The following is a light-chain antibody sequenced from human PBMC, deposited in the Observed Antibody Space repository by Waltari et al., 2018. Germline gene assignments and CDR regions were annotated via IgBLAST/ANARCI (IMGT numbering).Light chain of an antibody. CDR3: MQGIHWPFT. J-gene: IGKJ3*01. V-gene: IGKV2-30*01. Sequence: DVVMTQSPLSLPVTLGQPASLSCRSGQSLVYTDGNTYLSWFQQSPGHFPRRLIYKVSNRDSGVPDRFSGSGSGTDFTLKISGVEAEDIGIYYCMQGIHWPFTFGPGTKVDIK. CDR1: QSLVYTDGNTY. CDR2: KVS.